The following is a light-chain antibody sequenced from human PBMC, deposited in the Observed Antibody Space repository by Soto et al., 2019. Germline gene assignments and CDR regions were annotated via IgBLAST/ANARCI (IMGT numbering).Light chain of an antibody. V-gene: IGKV1-12*01. J-gene: IGKJ1*01. Sequence: DIPMPQSPSSVSASVGDRVPITCRASPGISSRLAWYQQKPGKAPKLLIYAASSLQCGVPSRFSGTGSGTDFTLTISSLQPEDFATYYCQQANSFPWTFGQGTKVEI. CDR2: AAS. CDR1: PGISSR. CDR3: QQANSFPWT.